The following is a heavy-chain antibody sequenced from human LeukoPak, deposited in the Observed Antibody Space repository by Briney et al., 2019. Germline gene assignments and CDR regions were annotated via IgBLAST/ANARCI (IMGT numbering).Heavy chain of an antibody. J-gene: IGHJ5*02. V-gene: IGHV3-30*04. CDR3: ARRLGLGFGEYSNNWFDP. D-gene: IGHD3-10*01. Sequence: PGRSLLLSCAASGFTFSSYAMHWVRQAPGKGLEWVAVISYDGSNKYYADSVKGRFTISRDNAKNSLYLQMNSLRAEDTAVYYCARRLGLGFGEYSNNWFDPWGQGTLVTVSS. CDR2: ISYDGSNK. CDR1: GFTFSSYA.